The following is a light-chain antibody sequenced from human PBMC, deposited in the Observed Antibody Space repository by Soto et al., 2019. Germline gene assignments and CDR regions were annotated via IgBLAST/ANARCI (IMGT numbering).Light chain of an antibody. CDR1: QSISSW. CDR2: DAS. J-gene: IGKJ2*01. V-gene: IGKV1-5*01. CDR3: QQYNSYDT. Sequence: DIQMTQSPSTLSASVGDRVTITCRASQSISSWLAWYQQKPGKATKLLIYDASSLESGVPSRFSGSGSGTEFTLTISSLQPDDVATYYCQQYNSYDTFGQGTKLEIK.